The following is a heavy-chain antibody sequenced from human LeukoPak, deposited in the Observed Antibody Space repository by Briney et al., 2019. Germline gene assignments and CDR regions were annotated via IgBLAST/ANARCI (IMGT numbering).Heavy chain of an antibody. Sequence: GASVKVSCKTSGYTFLDYGISWLRQAPGQGLEWMGWVGPYNGKTQYSQKLQSRITLTTDTLTNTAFMELTSLSPDDTAIYYCTRDFSAKMATITDIWGQGTLVAVSS. D-gene: IGHD5-24*01. CDR1: GYTFLDYG. J-gene: IGHJ4*02. CDR3: TRDFSAKMATITDI. CDR2: VGPYNGKT. V-gene: IGHV1-18*01.